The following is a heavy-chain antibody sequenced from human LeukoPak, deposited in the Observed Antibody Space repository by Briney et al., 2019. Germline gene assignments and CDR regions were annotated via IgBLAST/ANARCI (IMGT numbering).Heavy chain of an antibody. J-gene: IGHJ4*02. CDR3: ARDTTVVTLDY. CDR2: ISSSGSTI. D-gene: IGHD4-23*01. V-gene: IGHV3-48*03. Sequence: GGSLRLSCAASGFTFSSYEKNWVRQAPGKGLEWVSYISSSGSTIYYADSVKGRFTISRDNAKNSLYLQMNSLRAEDTAVYYCARDTTVVTLDYWGQGTLVTVSS. CDR1: GFTFSSYE.